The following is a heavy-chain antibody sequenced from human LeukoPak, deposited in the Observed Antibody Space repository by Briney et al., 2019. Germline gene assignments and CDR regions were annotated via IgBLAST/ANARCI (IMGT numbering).Heavy chain of an antibody. Sequence: PGGSLRLSCAASGFTFSRYGMHWVRQAPGKGLEWVAIIPYDGSNNYYADSVKGRFTISRDNSNNTVYLQMNSLRAEDTALYHCARNNGMDVWGQGTTVIVSS. J-gene: IGHJ6*02. CDR1: GFTFSRYG. CDR3: ARNNGMDV. V-gene: IGHV3-30*03. CDR2: IPYDGSNN.